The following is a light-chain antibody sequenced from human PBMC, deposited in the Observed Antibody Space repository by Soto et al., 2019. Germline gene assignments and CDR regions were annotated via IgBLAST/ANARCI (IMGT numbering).Light chain of an antibody. V-gene: IGKV1-13*02. CDR1: QDITSD. Sequence: AIQLTQSPSSLSASLGDTVIITRRASQDITSDLAWYQQRPEKAPVLLIYDASRLESGVPPRFSGGGSGTEFSLTISSLQPEDFATYFCQQFNAYPRTFGQGTKVDIK. CDR3: QQFNAYPRT. CDR2: DAS. J-gene: IGKJ1*01.